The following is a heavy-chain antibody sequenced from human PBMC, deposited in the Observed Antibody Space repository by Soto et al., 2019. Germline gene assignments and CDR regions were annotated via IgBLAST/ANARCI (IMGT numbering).Heavy chain of an antibody. V-gene: IGHV3-30-3*01. CDR3: AREGPYVYTAMSTDV. Sequence: VQLVESGGGVVQPGRSLRLSCAASGFTFSNYAMHWVRQAPGKGLEWVAVISYDGSTKYYADSVKGRFTISRDNSTNTLYLQMNSLRAEDTAVYYCAREGPYVYTAMSTDVWGQGTAVTVSS. CDR1: GFTFSNYA. D-gene: IGHD5-18*01. J-gene: IGHJ6*02. CDR2: ISYDGSTK.